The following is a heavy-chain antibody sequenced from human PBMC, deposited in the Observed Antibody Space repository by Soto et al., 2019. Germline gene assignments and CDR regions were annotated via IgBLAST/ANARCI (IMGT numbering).Heavy chain of an antibody. J-gene: IGHJ6*02. Sequence: PSETLSLTCTVSGGSISDNYWSWIRQPPGKGLEWIGYIYYSGSTNYNPSLKSRVTISVGTSKKQFSLKLSSVTAADTAVYYCARCGGDCYSNGMDVWGQGTTVTVS. D-gene: IGHD2-21*02. CDR2: IYYSGST. V-gene: IGHV4-59*01. CDR3: ARCGGDCYSNGMDV. CDR1: GGSISDNY.